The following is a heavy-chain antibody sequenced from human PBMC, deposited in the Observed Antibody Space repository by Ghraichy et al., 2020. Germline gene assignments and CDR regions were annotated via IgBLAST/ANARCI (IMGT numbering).Heavy chain of an antibody. CDR3: ARLPWEPRDYGMDV. CDR1: SGSISSSTYY. CDR2: IYYSGGT. V-gene: IGHV4-39*01. J-gene: IGHJ6*02. D-gene: IGHD1-26*01. Sequence: SETLSLTCTVSSGSISSSTYYWGWIRQPPGKGLEWIGSIYYSGGTYYNPSLKSQVTISVDTSKNQFSLKLSSVTAADTAVYYCARLPWEPRDYGMDVWGQGTTVTVSS.